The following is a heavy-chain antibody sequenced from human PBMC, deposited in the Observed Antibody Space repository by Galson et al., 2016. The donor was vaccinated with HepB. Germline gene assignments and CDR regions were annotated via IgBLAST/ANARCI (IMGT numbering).Heavy chain of an antibody. D-gene: IGHD1-1*01. CDR1: GGAFSTYY. V-gene: IGHV4-34*01. CDR2: INHRGSSTY. J-gene: IGHJ4*01. CDR3: ARGVGATGRRVRWDFDF. Sequence: SETLSLTCAVYGGAFSTYYWSWIRQPPGKGLEWIGEINHRGSSTYNYKPSLKSRVTISVDTSKNQFSLNLTSVTAADTAVYYCARGVGATGRRVRWDFDFWGHGTLVTVSS.